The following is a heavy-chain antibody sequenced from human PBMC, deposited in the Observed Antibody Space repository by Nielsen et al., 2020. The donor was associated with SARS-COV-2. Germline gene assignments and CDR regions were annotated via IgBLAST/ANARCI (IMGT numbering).Heavy chain of an antibody. CDR3: ARHGYCSSTSCYTEAGEYFQH. Sequence: GSLRLSCAVYGGSFSGYYWSWIRQPPGKGLEWIGEINHSGSTNYNPSLKSRVTISVDTSKNQFSLKLSSVTVADTAVYYCARHGYCSSTSCYTEAGEYFQHWGQGTLVTVSS. CDR2: INHSGST. V-gene: IGHV4-34*01. CDR1: GGSFSGYY. J-gene: IGHJ1*01. D-gene: IGHD2-2*02.